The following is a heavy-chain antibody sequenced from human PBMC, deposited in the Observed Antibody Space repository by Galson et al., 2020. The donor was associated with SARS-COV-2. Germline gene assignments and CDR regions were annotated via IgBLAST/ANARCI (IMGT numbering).Heavy chain of an antibody. CDR3: ARVGSGYDILTGYYYYYGMDG. V-gene: IGHV1-2*02. Sequence: WVEPGTAQGREWKGRKKPNSGGTNYAQKFQGRVTMTRDTSISTAYMELSRLRSDDTAVYYCARVGSGYDILTGYYYYYGMDGWGQVTTVTVS. CDR2: KKPNSGGT. D-gene: IGHD3-9*01. J-gene: IGHJ6*02.